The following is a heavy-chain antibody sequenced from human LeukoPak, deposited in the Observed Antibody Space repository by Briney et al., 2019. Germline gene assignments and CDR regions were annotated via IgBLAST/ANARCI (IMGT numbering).Heavy chain of an antibody. J-gene: IGHJ4*02. D-gene: IGHD1-26*01. V-gene: IGHV4-38-2*02. Sequence: NPSETLSLTCTVSGFSISSDYYWGWIRQPPGKGLEWIGSVSHSGITYYNSSLNSRVSIAVDTSKNQFSLKVNSVTAADTAVYYCARDMAGIVGATRAFDYWGQGTLVTVSS. CDR2: VSHSGIT. CDR3: ARDMAGIVGATRAFDY. CDR1: GFSISSDYY.